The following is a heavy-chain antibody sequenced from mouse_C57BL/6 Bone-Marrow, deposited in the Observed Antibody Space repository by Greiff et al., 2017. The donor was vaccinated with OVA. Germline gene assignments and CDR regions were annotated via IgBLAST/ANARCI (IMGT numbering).Heavy chain of an antibody. Sequence: DVKLVESGGDLVKPGGSLKLSCAASGFTFSSYGMSWVRQTPDKRLEWVATISSGGSYTYYPDSVQGRFTISRDNAKNTLYLQMSSLKSEDTAMYYCARRMVTTGNYYAMDYWGQGTSVTVSS. CDR3: ARRMVTTGNYYAMDY. CDR2: ISSGGSYT. CDR1: GFTFSSYG. V-gene: IGHV5-6*02. D-gene: IGHD2-2*01. J-gene: IGHJ4*01.